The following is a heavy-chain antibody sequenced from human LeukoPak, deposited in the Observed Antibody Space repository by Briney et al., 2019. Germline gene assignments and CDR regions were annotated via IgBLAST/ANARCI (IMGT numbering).Heavy chain of an antibody. D-gene: IGHD6-13*01. J-gene: IGHJ4*02. V-gene: IGHV1-2*02. CDR2: INPKNGDT. CDR1: GYTFTDYH. CDR3: ARERYSSSSKGFDY. Sequence: ASMKVSCKASGYTFTDYHIHWVRQAPGQGLEWVGWINPKNGDTTYTQKFQGRVTMTSDTSITTAYMELTRLRSEDTAVYYCARERYSSSSKGFDYWGQGTLVTVSS.